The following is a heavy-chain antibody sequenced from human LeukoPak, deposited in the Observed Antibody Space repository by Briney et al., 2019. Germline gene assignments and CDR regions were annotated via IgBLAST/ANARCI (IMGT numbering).Heavy chain of an antibody. D-gene: IGHD5-12*01. CDR2: ISYDGSNK. J-gene: IGHJ5*02. Sequence: GRSLRLSCAASGFTFSSYGMHWVRQAPGKGLEWVAVISYDGSNKYYADSVKGRFTISRDNAKNSLYLQMNSLRAEDTAVYYCARDRGSNSFDPWGQGTLVTVSS. CDR3: ARDRGSNSFDP. CDR1: GFTFSSYG. V-gene: IGHV3-30*03.